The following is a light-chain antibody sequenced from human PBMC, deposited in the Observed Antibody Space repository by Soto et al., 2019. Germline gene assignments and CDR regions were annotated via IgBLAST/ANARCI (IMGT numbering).Light chain of an antibody. V-gene: IGLV2-8*01. J-gene: IGLJ1*01. CDR2: EVT. CDR3: SSYAGSNNFV. CDR1: SSDVGGYDY. Sequence: QSVLTQPPSASGPPGQSVTISCTGTSSDVGGYDYVSWYQQHPGKAPKLMIYEVTKRPSGVPDRFSGSKSGNTASLTVSGLQAEDEADYYCSSYAGSNNFVFGTGTNLTVL.